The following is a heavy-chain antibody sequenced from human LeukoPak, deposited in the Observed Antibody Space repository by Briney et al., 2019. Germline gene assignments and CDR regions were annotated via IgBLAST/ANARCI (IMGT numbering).Heavy chain of an antibody. V-gene: IGHV3-74*01. CDR2: LRKDATYT. J-gene: IGHJ4*02. D-gene: IGHD3-22*01. CDR1: RFPFSSYG. Sequence: GGSLRLSCAASRFPFSSYGMHWVRQTPDKGLEWVSHLRKDATYTSYADSVKGRFTISRDNAKNTLYLQMNSLRAEDTAVYYCARDGNYYDSSGPADYWGQGTLVTVSS. CDR3: ARDGNYYDSSGPADY.